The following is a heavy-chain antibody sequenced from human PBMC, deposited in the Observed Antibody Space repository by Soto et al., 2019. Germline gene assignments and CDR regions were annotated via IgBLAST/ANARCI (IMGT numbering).Heavy chain of an antibody. D-gene: IGHD3-3*01. CDR1: GFSFSDYY. J-gene: IGHJ6*02. V-gene: IGHV3-11*01. Sequence: HVQLVESGGGLVEPGGSLRLSCAASGFSFSDYYVNWIRQAPGKGLGWISYTGRSLFPIYYADSVKGRFSISRDSAKNSVFLQMNSLRVEDTAVYYCARDNLSFWNVYYRRYDCYGMDVWGRGTTAIVSS. CDR2: TGRSLFPI. CDR3: ARDNLSFWNVYYRRYDCYGMDV.